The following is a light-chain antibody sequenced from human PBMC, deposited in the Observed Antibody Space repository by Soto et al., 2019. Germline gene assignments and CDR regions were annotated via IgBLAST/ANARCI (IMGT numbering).Light chain of an antibody. CDR2: DVS. CDR1: SSDVGGYNY. Sequence: QSALTQPASVSGSPGQSITISCTGTSSDVGGYNYVSWYQQHPGKAPKLMIYDVSNRPSGVSNRFSGSKSGNTASLTISGLQDEDEADYYGSSYTSSSTFVVFGGGTKLTVL. CDR3: SSYTSSSTFVV. J-gene: IGLJ2*01. V-gene: IGLV2-14*01.